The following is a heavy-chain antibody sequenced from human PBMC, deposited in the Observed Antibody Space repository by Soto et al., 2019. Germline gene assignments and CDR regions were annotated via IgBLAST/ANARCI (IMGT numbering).Heavy chain of an antibody. CDR1: EFNLSIYA. CDR3: ARAGLYGSGSYKAFDT. V-gene: IGHV3-30*04. CDR2: ISYDGRQK. J-gene: IGHJ3*02. Sequence: QVQVVESGGGVVQPGMSLRLSCAASEFNLSIYAMHWVRQAPGKGLEWVAVISYDGRQKYYADSVKGRFTISRDTSMNTLYLQMNSLRADDTAAYYCARAGLYGSGSYKAFDTWGQGTMVTVSS. D-gene: IGHD3-10*01.